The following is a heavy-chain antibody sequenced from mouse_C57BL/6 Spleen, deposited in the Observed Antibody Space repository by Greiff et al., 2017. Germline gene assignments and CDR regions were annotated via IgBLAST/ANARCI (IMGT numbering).Heavy chain of an antibody. CDR3: ARKSSGYGFAY. D-gene: IGHD3-2*02. V-gene: IGHV1-80*01. CDR1: GYAFSSYW. J-gene: IGHJ3*01. Sequence: VQLQQSGAELVKPGASVKISCKASGYAFSSYWMNWVKQRPGKGLEWIGQIYPGDGDTNYNGKFKGKATLTSDKSSSTAYMQLSSLTSEDSAVYFCARKSSGYGFAYWGQGTLVTVSA. CDR2: IYPGDGDT.